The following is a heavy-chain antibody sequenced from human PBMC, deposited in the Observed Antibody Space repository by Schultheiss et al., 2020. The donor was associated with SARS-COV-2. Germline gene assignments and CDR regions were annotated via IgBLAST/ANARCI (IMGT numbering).Heavy chain of an antibody. CDR2: IIPIFGTA. CDR3: ARVFLRVLRFLEWLAGWYMDV. V-gene: IGHV1-69*06. D-gene: IGHD3-3*01. Sequence: SVKVSCKASGGTFSSYAISWVRQAPGQGLEWMGGIIPIFGTANYAQKFQGRVTITADKSTSTAYMELSSLRSEDTAVYYCARVFLRVLRFLEWLAGWYMDVWGKGTTVTVSS. J-gene: IGHJ6*03. CDR1: GGTFSSYA.